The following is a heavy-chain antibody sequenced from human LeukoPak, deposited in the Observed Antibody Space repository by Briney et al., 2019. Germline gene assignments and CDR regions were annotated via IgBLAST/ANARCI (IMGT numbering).Heavy chain of an antibody. D-gene: IGHD1-20*01. J-gene: IGHJ4*02. CDR1: GFTFSRYD. Sequence: GGSLRLSCATSGFTFSRYDIHWVRQAPGKGLEWVAVISYDGSNKYYADSVKGRFTISRDNSKNTLYLQMNSLRAEDTAVYYCYNFESRTPFDYWGQGTLVTVSS. CDR3: YNFESRTPFDY. CDR2: ISYDGSNK. V-gene: IGHV3-30*03.